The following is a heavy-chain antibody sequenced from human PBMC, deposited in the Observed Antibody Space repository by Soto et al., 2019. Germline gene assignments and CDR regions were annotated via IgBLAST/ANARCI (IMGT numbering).Heavy chain of an antibody. CDR2: ISYDGSNK. Sequence: PGGSLRLSCAASGFTFSSYAMHWVRQAPGKGLEWVAVISYDGSNKYYADSVKGRFTISRDNSKNTLYLQMNSLRAEDTAVYYCARDIVATSYYYYGMDVWGQGTTATVSS. CDR3: ARDIVATSYYYYGMDV. D-gene: IGHD5-12*01. CDR1: GFTFSSYA. V-gene: IGHV3-30-3*01. J-gene: IGHJ6*02.